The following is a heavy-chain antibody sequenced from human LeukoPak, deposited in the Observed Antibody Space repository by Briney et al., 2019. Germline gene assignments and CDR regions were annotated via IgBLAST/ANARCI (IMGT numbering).Heavy chain of an antibody. CDR2: IKQDGTEK. CDR1: GFTFSSYW. CDR3: ARAQRSAVWRFGPMGNWFDP. V-gene: IGHV3-7*03. J-gene: IGHJ5*02. Sequence: GGSLRLSCAASGFTFSSYWMSWVRQAPGKGLEWVAVIKQDGTEKYYVDSVKGRFTISRDNAKNSLYLQMNSLRAEDTAVYYCARAQRSAVWRFGPMGNWFDPWGQGTLVTVSS. D-gene: IGHD3-10*01.